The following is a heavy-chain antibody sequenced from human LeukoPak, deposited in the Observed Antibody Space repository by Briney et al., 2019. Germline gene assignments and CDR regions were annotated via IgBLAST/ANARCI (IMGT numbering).Heavy chain of an antibody. Sequence: GGSLRLSCAASGFTFTDYSMNWVRQAPGKGLEWVSVLYASGITKYADSVKGRFTISRDTSDNTLNLQMNGLGAEDSAVYYCAAKGNGYTGIYVFAHWGQGTLVTVSA. D-gene: IGHD1-26*01. CDR1: GFTFTDYS. V-gene: IGHV3-66*01. CDR2: LYASGIT. CDR3: AAKGNGYTGIYVFAH. J-gene: IGHJ4*02.